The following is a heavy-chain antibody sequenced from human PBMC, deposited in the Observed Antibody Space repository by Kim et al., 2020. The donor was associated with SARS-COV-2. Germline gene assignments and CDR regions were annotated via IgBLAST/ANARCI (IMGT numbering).Heavy chain of an antibody. D-gene: IGHD3-10*01. V-gene: IGHV4-34*01. Sequence: SETLSLTCAVYGGSFSGYYWSWIRQPPGKGLEWIGEINHSVRTNYNPSLKSRVTISVDTSKNQFSLKLTSVTAADTVVYYCARRLSNTSGWGSHYCDLWGQGTLVTVSS. J-gene: IGHJ4*02. CDR1: GGSFSGYY. CDR3: ARRLSNTSGWGSHYCDL. CDR2: INHSVRT.